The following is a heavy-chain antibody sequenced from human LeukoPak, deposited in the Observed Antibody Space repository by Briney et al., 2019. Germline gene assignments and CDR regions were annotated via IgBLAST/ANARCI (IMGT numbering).Heavy chain of an antibody. CDR2: SDPEDGET. CDR1: GYTLTELS. CDR3: ATAELLSFRKGYFDY. V-gene: IGHV1-24*01. D-gene: IGHD3-10*01. J-gene: IGHJ4*02. Sequence: ASVKVSCKVSGYTLTELSMHWVRQAPGKGLEWMGGSDPEDGETIYAQKFQGRVTMTEDTSTDTAYMELSSLRSEDTAVYYCATAELLSFRKGYFDYWGQGTLVTVSS.